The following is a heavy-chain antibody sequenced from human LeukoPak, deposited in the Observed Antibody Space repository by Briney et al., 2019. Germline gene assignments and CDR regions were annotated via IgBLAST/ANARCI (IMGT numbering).Heavy chain of an antibody. Sequence: PGGSLRLSCAASGFTFSNAWMNWVRQAPGKGLDWVGRIKSKADGGTADYAAPVKGRFTISRDDSKNTLYLQMNSLHTDDTAVYYCTRDSVVTDGEQDYWGQGTLVTVSS. V-gene: IGHV3-15*01. J-gene: IGHJ4*02. CDR1: GFTFSNAW. CDR3: TRDSVVTDGEQDY. CDR2: IKSKADGGTA. D-gene: IGHD4-23*01.